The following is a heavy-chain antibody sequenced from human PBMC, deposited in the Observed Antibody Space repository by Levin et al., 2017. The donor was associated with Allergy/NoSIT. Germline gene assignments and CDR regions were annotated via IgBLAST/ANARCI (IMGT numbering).Heavy chain of an antibody. CDR3: AKDRVGSYYRFDY. CDR2: ISGSGGST. D-gene: IGHD1-26*01. V-gene: IGHV3-23*01. J-gene: IGHJ4*02. Sequence: LSLTCAASGFTFSSYAMSWVRQAPGKGLEWVSAISGSGGSTYYADSVKGRFTISRDNSKNTLYLQMNSLRAEDTAVYYCAKDRVGSYYRFDYWGQGTLVTVSS. CDR1: GFTFSSYA.